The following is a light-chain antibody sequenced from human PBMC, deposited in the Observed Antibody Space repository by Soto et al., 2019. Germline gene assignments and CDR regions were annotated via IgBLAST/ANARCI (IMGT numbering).Light chain of an antibody. V-gene: IGKV3-20*01. CDR2: GAS. J-gene: IGKJ1*01. CDR3: QQHGTSPPSWT. Sequence: ETVLTQSPGTLSLSPGERATLFCRASQSVSNNYLAWYQQKPGQAPRLLIYGASSRATGIPDRFSGSGSETDFSLTISRLEPEDSAVYYCQQHGTSPPSWTFGQGTKVEIK. CDR1: QSVSNNY.